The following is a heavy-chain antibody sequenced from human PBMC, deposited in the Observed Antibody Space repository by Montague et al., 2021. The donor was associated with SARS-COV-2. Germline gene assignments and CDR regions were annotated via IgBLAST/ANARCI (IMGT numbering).Heavy chain of an antibody. J-gene: IGHJ4*02. D-gene: IGHD1-26*01. CDR2: IRTTGHT. Sequence: TLSLTCTVSGASISTGIYYWSWIRQPAGKGLEWIGRIRTTGHTDYNSSLVSRVFMSVDTSTNQFSLSLTSVTAADTAVYFRARFGSGTLEFDLWGQGTLVTVSS. V-gene: IGHV4-61*02. CDR3: ARFGSGTLEFDL. CDR1: GASISTGIYY.